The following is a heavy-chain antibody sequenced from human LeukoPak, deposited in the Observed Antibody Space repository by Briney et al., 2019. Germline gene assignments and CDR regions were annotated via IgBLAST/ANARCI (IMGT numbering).Heavy chain of an antibody. D-gene: IGHD2-8*01. CDR3: ARVGPVLMVYGAFVY. CDR1: GFTFSSYW. Sequence: GGSLRLSCAASGFTFSSYWMSWVRQAPGKGLEWVANIKQDGSEKYYVDSVKGRFTISRDNAKNSLYLQMHSVRAEDTAVYYFARVGPVLMVYGAFVYWGEGTLVTVSS. J-gene: IGHJ4*02. V-gene: IGHV3-7*01. CDR2: IKQDGSEK.